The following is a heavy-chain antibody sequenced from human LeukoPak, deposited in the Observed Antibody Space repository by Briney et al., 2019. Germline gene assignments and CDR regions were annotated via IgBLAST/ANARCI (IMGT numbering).Heavy chain of an antibody. J-gene: IGHJ4*02. CDR3: AHYGDYRFMYYFDY. D-gene: IGHD4-17*01. V-gene: IGHV2-5*01. CDR2: IYWNDDN. CDR1: GFSLSTSGVG. Sequence: SGPTLVKPTQTLTLTCTFSGFSLSTSGVGVGWVRQPPGKALEWLALIYWNDDNRYSPSLKSRLTIMKDTSKNQVVLIMTNMDPVDTATYYCAHYGDYRFMYYFDYWGQGTPVTVSS.